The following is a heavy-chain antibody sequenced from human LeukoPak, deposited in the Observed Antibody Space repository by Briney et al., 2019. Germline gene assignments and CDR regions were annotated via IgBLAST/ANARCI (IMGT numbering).Heavy chain of an antibody. CDR1: GFTFSSYW. V-gene: IGHV3-7*01. J-gene: IGHJ4*02. CDR2: IKQDGSEK. CDR3: AREGRLYYYGSGSYSPSDY. Sequence: QPGGSLRLSCAASGFTFSSYWMSWVRQAPGKGLEWVANIKQDGSEKYYVDSVKGRFTISRDNAKNSLYLQMNSLRAEDTAVYYCAREGRLYYYGSGSYSPSDYWGQGTLVTVSS. D-gene: IGHD3-10*01.